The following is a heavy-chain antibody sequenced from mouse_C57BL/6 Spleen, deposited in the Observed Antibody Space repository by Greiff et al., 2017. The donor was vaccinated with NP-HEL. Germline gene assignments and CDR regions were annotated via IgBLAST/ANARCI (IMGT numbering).Heavy chain of an antibody. V-gene: IGHV1-52*01. CDR1: GYTFTSYW. CDR2: IDPSDSET. D-gene: IGHD1-1*01. CDR3: VRGSVVVPNYFDY. J-gene: IGHJ2*01. Sequence: QVQLQQPGAELVRPGSSVKLSCKASGYTFTSYWMHWVKQRPIQGLEWIGNIDPSDSETHYNQKFKDKATLTVDKSSSTAYMQLSSLTSEDSAVYYCVRGSVVVPNYFDYWGQGTTLTVSS.